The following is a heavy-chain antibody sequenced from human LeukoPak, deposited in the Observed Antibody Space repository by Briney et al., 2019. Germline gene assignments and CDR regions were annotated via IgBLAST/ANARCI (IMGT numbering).Heavy chain of an antibody. V-gene: IGHV7-4-1*02. Sequence: ASVKVSCKASGYTFTSYAMNWVRQAPGQGLEWMGWINTNTGNPTYAQGFTGRFVFSLDTSVSTAYLRISSLKAEDTAVYYCAREPGPQWLVQNDYWGQGTLVTVSS. CDR1: GYTFTSYA. CDR2: INTNTGNP. J-gene: IGHJ4*02. CDR3: AREPGPQWLVQNDY. D-gene: IGHD6-19*01.